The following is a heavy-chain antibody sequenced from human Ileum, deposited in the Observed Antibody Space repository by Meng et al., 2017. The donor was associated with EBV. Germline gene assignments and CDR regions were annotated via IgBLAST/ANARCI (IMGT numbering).Heavy chain of an antibody. CDR2: ISGSGRTT. D-gene: IGHD4-11*01. CDR3: SNLPYSY. Sequence: EVDLLGSGGGLGQPGGSLRLSCAASGFRFNIYDMNWVRQAPGRGLEWVSGISGSGRTTYYADSVKGRFSISRDNSGNTVYLQMNSLRADDTAVYYCSNLPYSYWGQGTLVTVSS. CDR1: GFRFNIYD. J-gene: IGHJ4*02. V-gene: IGHV3-23*01.